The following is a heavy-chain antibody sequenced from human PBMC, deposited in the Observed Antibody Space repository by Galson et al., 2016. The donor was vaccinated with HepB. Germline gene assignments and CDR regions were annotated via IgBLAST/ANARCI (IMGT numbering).Heavy chain of an antibody. D-gene: IGHD3-10*01. V-gene: IGHV4-4*07. CDR3: AKGQGSGSSGVDS. CDR2: LYATGST. Sequence: ETLSLTCTVSGGSINTDGSNNIYYWSWIRQSAGKGLEWIGRLYATGSTVYNPSLRSRVTMSIDTAKNHFSLRLNSVTAADTAVYYCAKGQGSGSSGVDSWGQGIPVTVAS. J-gene: IGHJ4*02. CDR1: GGSINTDGSNNIYY.